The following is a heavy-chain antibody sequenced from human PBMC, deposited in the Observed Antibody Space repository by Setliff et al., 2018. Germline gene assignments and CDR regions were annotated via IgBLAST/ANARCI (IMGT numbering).Heavy chain of an antibody. J-gene: IGHJ6*03. Sequence: GGSLRLSCAASRFTFSSYAMSWVRQAPGKGLEWVSAISGSAGSTYYADSVKGRFTISRDNSKNTLYLQMNSLRVEDTAVYYCAGCDGVYYYYMDVWGKGTTVTVSS. CDR1: RFTFSSYA. V-gene: IGHV3-23*01. CDR3: AGCDGVYYYYMDV. D-gene: IGHD3-10*01. CDR2: ISGSAGST.